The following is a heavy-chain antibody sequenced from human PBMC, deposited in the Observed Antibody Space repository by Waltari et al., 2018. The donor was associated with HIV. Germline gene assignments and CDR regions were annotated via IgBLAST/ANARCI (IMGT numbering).Heavy chain of an antibody. D-gene: IGHD3-22*01. V-gene: IGHV4-34*02. CDR2: VNDSGDT. CDR1: GGSFNGYY. CDR3: ARGDYYYYDSSGLDS. Sequence: VHLQQWAAGLPKTSETLSLTGAVYGGSFNGYYWTWIRQSPGGGLEWIGEVNDSGDTNYNSSLKSRATMSVNTFKNQFSLKLMSVTAADTATYYCARGDYYYYDSSGLDSWGQGTPVTVSS. J-gene: IGHJ1*01.